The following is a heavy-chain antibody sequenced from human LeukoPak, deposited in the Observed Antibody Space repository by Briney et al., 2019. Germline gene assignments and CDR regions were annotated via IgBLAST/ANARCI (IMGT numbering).Heavy chain of an antibody. V-gene: IGHV4-59*08. CDR1: GDSISTYY. CDR2: IRYSGSA. D-gene: IGHD3-22*01. Sequence: SETLSLTCTVSGDSISTYYWSWIRQHPGKGLEWIGYIRYSGSANYNPSLRSRVTISIDTSKNQFSLKLSSVTAADTAVYHCARLVYDSRGYYFDYWGQGTLVTVSS. CDR3: ARLVYDSRGYYFDY. J-gene: IGHJ4*02.